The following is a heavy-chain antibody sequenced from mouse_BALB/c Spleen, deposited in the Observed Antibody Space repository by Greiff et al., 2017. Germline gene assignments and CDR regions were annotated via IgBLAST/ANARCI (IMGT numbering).Heavy chain of an antibody. V-gene: IGHV3-2*02. J-gene: IGHJ2*01. CDR3: ARNYGSSYADY. D-gene: IGHD1-1*01. CDR1: GYSITSDYA. Sequence: EVQLQQSGPGLVKPSQSLSLTCTVTGYSITSDYAWNWIRQFPGNKLEWMGYISYSGSTSYNPSLKSRISITRDTSKNQFFLQLNSVTTEDTATYYCARNYGSSYADYWGQGTTLTVSS. CDR2: ISYSGST.